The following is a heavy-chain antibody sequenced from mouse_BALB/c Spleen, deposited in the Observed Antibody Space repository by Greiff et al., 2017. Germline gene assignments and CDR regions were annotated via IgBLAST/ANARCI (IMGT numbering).Heavy chain of an antibody. Sequence: QVHVKQSGPQLVRPGASVKISCKASGYSFTSYWMHWVKQRPGQGLEWIGMIDPSDSETRLNQKFKDKATLTVDKSSSTAYMQLSSPTSEDSAVYYCASLYGYPYYFDYWGQGTTLTVSS. D-gene: IGHD1-2*01. CDR2: IDPSDSET. CDR3: ASLYGYPYYFDY. CDR1: GYSFTSYW. V-gene: IGHV1S127*01. J-gene: IGHJ2*01.